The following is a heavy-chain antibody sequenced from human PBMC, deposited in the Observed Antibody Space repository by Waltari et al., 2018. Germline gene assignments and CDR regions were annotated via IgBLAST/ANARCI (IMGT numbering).Heavy chain of an antibody. CDR2: LRNTGGT. D-gene: IGHD3-22*01. CDR1: GDFVGDDH. V-gene: IGHV4-59*08. CDR3: ARLPRQYYDSLGWGFFDQ. Sequence: HVQLQESGPGLVKPSETLSLTCTVSGDFVGDDHLTWIRQAPGKGLEWIAYLRNTGGTKCTPSLESRVTVSADTSKKQFSLRLTSVTAADTAMYYCARLPRQYYDSLGWGFFDQWGPGILVTVSS. J-gene: IGHJ4*02.